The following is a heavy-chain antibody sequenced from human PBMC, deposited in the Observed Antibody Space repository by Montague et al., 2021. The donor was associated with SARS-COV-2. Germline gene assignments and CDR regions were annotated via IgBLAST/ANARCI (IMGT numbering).Heavy chain of an antibody. V-gene: IGHV1-24*01. D-gene: IGHD6-13*01. CDR2: FDPEDGET. J-gene: IGHJ6*02. CDR3: ATAPSIAAAGKGDYYYYYGMDV. Sequence: SVKVSCKVSGYTLTELSMHWVRQAPGKGLEWMGGFDPEDGETIYAQKFQGRVTMTEDTSTDTAYMELSSLRSEDTAVYYCATAPSIAAAGKGDYYYYYGMDVWGQGTTVTVSS. CDR1: GYTLTELS.